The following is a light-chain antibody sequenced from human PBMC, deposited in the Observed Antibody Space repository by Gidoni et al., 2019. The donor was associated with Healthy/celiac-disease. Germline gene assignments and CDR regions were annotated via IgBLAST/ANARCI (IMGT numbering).Light chain of an antibody. J-gene: IGKJ3*01. CDR1: QSGSSSQ. CDR2: GAS. Sequence: EIVLTQSPGTLSPSPGERATLSCRASQSGSSSQLAWYQQKPGQSPRFLIYGASARAPDTPDRFSGSGSGRDFTLTISSLEPEDFGVYYCHQYGSSPFTFGPGTKLDIK. V-gene: IGKV3-20*01. CDR3: HQYGSSPFT.